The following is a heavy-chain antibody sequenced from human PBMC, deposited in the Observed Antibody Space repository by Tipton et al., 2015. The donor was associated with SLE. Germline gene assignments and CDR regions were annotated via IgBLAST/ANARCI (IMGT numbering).Heavy chain of an antibody. J-gene: IGHJ4*02. CDR2: IYTSGST. D-gene: IGHD3-3*01. CDR1: GGSISSYY. V-gene: IGHV4-4*07. CDR3: ASGRGGYDFWSGPLDY. Sequence: TLSLTCTVSGGSISSYYWSWIRQPPGKGLEWIGRIYTSGSTNYNPSLKSRVTISVDTSKNQFSLKLSSVTAADTAVYYCASGRGGYDFWSGPLDYWGQGTLVTVSS.